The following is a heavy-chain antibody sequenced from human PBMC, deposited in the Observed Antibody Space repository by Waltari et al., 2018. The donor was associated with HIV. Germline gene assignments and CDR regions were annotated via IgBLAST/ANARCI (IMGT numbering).Heavy chain of an antibody. J-gene: IGHJ5*02. D-gene: IGHD4-17*01. CDR3: VRGSLMTTAAP. V-gene: IGHV3-53*03. CDR2: LDVPTTGTDR. CDR1: GFNVSSDY. Sequence: EVQLVESGGGLFRPGGSLRLSCAVSGFNVSSDYKRGGRQPPGKGLEWVSTLDVPTTGTDRFYAPSVKGRFTISRDNSENTLYLQMSGLRAEDTAIYYCVRGSLMTTAAPWGQGTLVTVSS.